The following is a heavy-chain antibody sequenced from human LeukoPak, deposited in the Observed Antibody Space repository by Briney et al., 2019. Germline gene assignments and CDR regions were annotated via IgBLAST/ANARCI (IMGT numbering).Heavy chain of an antibody. J-gene: IGHJ4*02. CDR3: ARELGGGYELFDY. CDR1: GYTFTGYY. CDR2: INPNSGGT. D-gene: IGHD5-12*01. Sequence: GASVKVSCKASGYTFTGYYMHWVRQAPGQGLEWMGWINPNSGGTNYAQKFQGRVTMTRDTSISTAYMELSRLRSDDTAVYYCARELGGGYELFDYWGQGTLVTVSS. V-gene: IGHV1-2*02.